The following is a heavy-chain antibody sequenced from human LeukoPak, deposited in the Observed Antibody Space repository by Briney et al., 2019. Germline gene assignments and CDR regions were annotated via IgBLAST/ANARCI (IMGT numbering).Heavy chain of an antibody. CDR3: ARYSGYYYYFDY. Sequence: PSQTLSLTCAVSGGSFSSGGYSWGWLRQPRGRGLEWIGYIYHSGSTYYNPYLKSRVTISVDRSKNQFSLKLSSVTAADTAVYYCARYSGYYYYFDYWGQGTLVTVSS. J-gene: IGHJ4*02. D-gene: IGHD3-22*01. CDR1: GGSFSSGGYS. CDR2: IYHSGST. V-gene: IGHV4-30-2*01.